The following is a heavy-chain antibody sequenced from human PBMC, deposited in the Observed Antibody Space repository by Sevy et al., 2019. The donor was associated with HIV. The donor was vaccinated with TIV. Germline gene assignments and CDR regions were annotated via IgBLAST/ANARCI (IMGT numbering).Heavy chain of an antibody. Sequence: ASVKVSCKASGGTFSSYAISWVRQAPGQGLEWMGRIIPIFGTANYAQKFQGRVTITADESTSTAYLELSSLRSEDTAAYYCARAGGIIAAAGTGDYYMDVWGKGTTVTVSS. D-gene: IGHD6-13*01. CDR1: GGTFSSYA. CDR3: ARAGGIIAAAGTGDYYMDV. J-gene: IGHJ6*03. V-gene: IGHV1-69*13. CDR2: IIPIFGTA.